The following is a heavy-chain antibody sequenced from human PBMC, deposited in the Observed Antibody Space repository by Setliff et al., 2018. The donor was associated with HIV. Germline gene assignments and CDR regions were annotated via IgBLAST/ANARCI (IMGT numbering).Heavy chain of an antibody. J-gene: IGHJ5*02. CDR1: GGSFSGFY. D-gene: IGHD2-15*01. Sequence: PSETLSLTCAVYGGSFSGFYWTWIRQPPGKGLEWVGEIKHGGSANYKPSLKSRVTISVDGSTNKFSLKLGSVTAADAAVYYCARGACCGGASCSLTRFDPWGQGTLVTVSS. V-gene: IGHV4-34*01. CDR3: ARGACCGGASCSLTRFDP. CDR2: IKHGGSA.